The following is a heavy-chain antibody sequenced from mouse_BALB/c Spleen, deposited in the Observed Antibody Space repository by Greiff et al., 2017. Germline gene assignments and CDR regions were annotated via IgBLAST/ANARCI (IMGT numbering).Heavy chain of an antibody. D-gene: IGHD2-1*01. CDR2: IWAGGST. Sequence: QVQLKESGPGLVAPSQSLSITCTVSGFSLTSYGVHWVRQPPGKGLEWLGVIWAGGSTNYNSALMSRLSISKDNSKSQVFLKMNSLQTDDTAMYYCARAGNYFYWYFDVWGAGTTVTVSS. V-gene: IGHV2-9*02. CDR3: ARAGNYFYWYFDV. CDR1: GFSLTSYG. J-gene: IGHJ1*01.